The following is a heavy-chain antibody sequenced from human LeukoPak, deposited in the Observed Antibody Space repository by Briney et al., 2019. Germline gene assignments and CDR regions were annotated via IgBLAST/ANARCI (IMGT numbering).Heavy chain of an antibody. V-gene: IGHV4-4*09. J-gene: IGHJ4*02. CDR3: ARAVGLSAAAGLFDY. Sequence: SETLSLTCSVSGASISGYFWSWIRQPPGRRLEWIGYIYSGGNTNYSPSLRSRVTFSVDTSKNQFSLKLRSVTAADTAVYYCARAVGLSAAAGLFDYWGQGTLVTVSS. CDR2: IYSGGNT. D-gene: IGHD6-13*01. CDR1: GASISGYF.